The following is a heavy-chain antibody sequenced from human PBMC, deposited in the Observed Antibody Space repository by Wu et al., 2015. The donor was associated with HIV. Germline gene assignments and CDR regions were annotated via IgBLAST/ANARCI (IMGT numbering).Heavy chain of an antibody. CDR3: ARDINSLYYDSRRGSFDI. D-gene: IGHD3-16*01. CDR2: IGADDGKT. CDR1: GYTFTSYG. V-gene: IGHV1-18*01. Sequence: QVQLVQSGGEVKKVGASVKVSCKASGYTFTSYGISWVRQAPGQRPEWMGWIGADDGKTKYAQKIQDRVTMTTDTSTSTAYLELRSLRSDDTAVYYCARDINSLYYDSRRGSFDIWGRRTKVTVSS. J-gene: IGHJ3*02.